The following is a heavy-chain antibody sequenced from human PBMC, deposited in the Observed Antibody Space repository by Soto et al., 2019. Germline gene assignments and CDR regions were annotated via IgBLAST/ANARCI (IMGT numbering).Heavy chain of an antibody. D-gene: IGHD3-10*01. V-gene: IGHV3-11*01. Sequence: QVQLVESWGGLVKPGGSLRLSCAASGFTFSDYYMSWIRQAPGKGLEWVSYISSSGSTIYYADSVKGRFTISRDNAKNSLYLQMNSLRAEDTAVYYCARVIRGYYGSGSYLGIGADYWGQGTLVTVSS. J-gene: IGHJ4*02. CDR3: ARVIRGYYGSGSYLGIGADY. CDR2: ISSSGSTI. CDR1: GFTFSDYY.